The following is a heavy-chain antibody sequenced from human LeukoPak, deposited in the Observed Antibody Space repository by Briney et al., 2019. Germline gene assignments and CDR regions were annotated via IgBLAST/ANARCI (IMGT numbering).Heavy chain of an antibody. V-gene: IGHV4-59*08. CDR1: GGSISSYY. CDR2: IYYSGST. Sequence: SETLSLTCTVSGGSISSYYWSWIRQPPGKGLEWIGYIYYSGSTNYNPSLKSRVTLSVDTSKNQFSLKLSSVTAADTAVYYCARHSISGSGWTPGDYWGQGTLVTVSS. J-gene: IGHJ4*02. D-gene: IGHD6-19*01. CDR3: ARHSISGSGWTPGDY.